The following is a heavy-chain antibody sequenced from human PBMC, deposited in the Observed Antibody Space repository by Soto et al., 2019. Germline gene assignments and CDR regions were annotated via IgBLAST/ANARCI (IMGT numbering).Heavy chain of an antibody. Sequence: PSHTMCVTWTVAGGTIINYCRSRIRKPPCTGLEWIGSIYCSGSTYYTPSLSCRVSTSVETSNNQFTLKLSSVTAADTAVYPCAAPPNRYCSGGRCSLAFDFWGQGTMVTVSS. CDR2: IYCSGST. D-gene: IGHD2-15*01. CDR3: AAPPNRYCSGGRCSLAFDF. CDR1: GGTIINYC. V-gene: IGHV4-59*05. J-gene: IGHJ3*01.